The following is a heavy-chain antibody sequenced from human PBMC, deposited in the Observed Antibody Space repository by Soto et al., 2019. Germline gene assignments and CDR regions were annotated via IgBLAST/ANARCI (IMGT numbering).Heavy chain of an antibody. CDR3: ARVFLSGSYLFDY. CDR1: GGSISTYY. D-gene: IGHD3-10*01. CDR2: IFYSGRT. J-gene: IGHJ4*02. V-gene: IGHV4-59*01. Sequence: SEPLSLTCTVSGGSISTYYWSWIRQSPGKGLEWIGYIFYSGRTNYNPSLKSRVTMSVDTSKNHYSLNLSSVTSADTAVYYCARVFLSGSYLFDYWGQGALVTVSS.